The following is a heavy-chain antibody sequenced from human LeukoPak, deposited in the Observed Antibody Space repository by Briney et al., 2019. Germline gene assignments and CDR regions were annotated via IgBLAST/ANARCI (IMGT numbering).Heavy chain of an antibody. J-gene: IGHJ6*03. Sequence: SETLSLTCTVSGGSISSYYWSWIRQPAGKGLEWIGRIYTSGSTNYNPSLKSRVTMSVDTSKNQFSLKLSSVTAADTAVYYCAREVYDILTGWGDYYYYYYMDVWGKGTTVTISS. D-gene: IGHD3-9*01. CDR1: GGSISSYY. V-gene: IGHV4-4*07. CDR2: IYTSGST. CDR3: AREVYDILTGWGDYYYYYYMDV.